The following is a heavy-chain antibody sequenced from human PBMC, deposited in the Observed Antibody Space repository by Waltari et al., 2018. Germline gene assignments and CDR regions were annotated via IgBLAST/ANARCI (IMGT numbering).Heavy chain of an antibody. CDR2: INREGGRK. CDR1: GISFSRYW. CDR3: GREGQGYYGMDV. J-gene: IGHJ6*02. Sequence: EVQLVESGGGLVQPGGSLRLSCAASGISFSRYWMNWVRQVPGKGLVWVERINREGGRKSYADSVKGRFTVSRDNAKNTLYLQMDSLRAEDTAVYYCGREGQGYYGMDVWGQGTTVTVSS. V-gene: IGHV3-74*01.